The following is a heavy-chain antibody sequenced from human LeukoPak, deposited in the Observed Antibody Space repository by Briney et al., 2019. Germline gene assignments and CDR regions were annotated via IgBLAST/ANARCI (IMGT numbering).Heavy chain of an antibody. CDR3: ARHLESGYIDY. Sequence: GESLKISCQGPGYRFTSFWLGWVRQMPGKGLGWMGIIYPGDSDTRYSSSFQAQVTISADKSISTAYLQWSSLKASDTAMYYCARHLESGYIDYWGQGTLVTVSS. D-gene: IGHD3-3*01. J-gene: IGHJ4*02. CDR2: IYPGDSDT. V-gene: IGHV5-51*01. CDR1: GYRFTSFW.